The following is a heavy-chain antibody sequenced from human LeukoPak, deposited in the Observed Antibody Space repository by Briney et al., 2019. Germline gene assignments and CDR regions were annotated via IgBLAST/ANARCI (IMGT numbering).Heavy chain of an antibody. Sequence: GRSLRLSCAASGFTFSSYDMHWVRQAPGKGLEWGTVISYDGSNKYYGDSVKGRFTISRDNSKNTLYLKMNSLRAEDTAVYYCAKEGSNGDFDYWGQGTLVTVSS. CDR1: GFTFSSYD. D-gene: IGHD1-26*01. J-gene: IGHJ4*02. CDR3: AKEGSNGDFDY. V-gene: IGHV3-30*18. CDR2: ISYDGSNK.